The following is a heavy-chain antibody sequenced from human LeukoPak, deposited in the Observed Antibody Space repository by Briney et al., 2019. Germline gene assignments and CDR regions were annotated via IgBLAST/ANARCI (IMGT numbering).Heavy chain of an antibody. CDR1: AGSISSSTHY. V-gene: IGHV4-39*01. CDR3: ARQKGSANNWYDFGF. D-gene: IGHD6-13*01. Sequence: SETLSLTCTVSAGSISSSTHYWGWIRQPPGKGLEWIGSIYYSGSAYYNPSLKGRVIISVDTSKNLFSLKLRSVTAADTAVYYCARQKGSANNWYDFGFWDRGTLVTVSS. CDR2: IYYSGSA. J-gene: IGHJ4*02.